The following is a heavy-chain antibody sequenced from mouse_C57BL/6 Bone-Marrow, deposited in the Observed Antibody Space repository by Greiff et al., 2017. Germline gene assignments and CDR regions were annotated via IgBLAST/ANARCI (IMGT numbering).Heavy chain of an antibody. J-gene: IGHJ4*01. Sequence: QVQLQQSGAELVRPGTSVKMSCKASGYTFTNYWIGWAKQRPGHGLEWIGDIYPGGGYTNYNEKFKGKATLTADKSSSTACMQFSSLTSEDSAIYYCARGGYGGYAMDYWGQGTSVTVSS. V-gene: IGHV1-63*01. CDR2: IYPGGGYT. CDR1: GYTFTNYW. D-gene: IGHD1-2*01. CDR3: ARGGYGGYAMDY.